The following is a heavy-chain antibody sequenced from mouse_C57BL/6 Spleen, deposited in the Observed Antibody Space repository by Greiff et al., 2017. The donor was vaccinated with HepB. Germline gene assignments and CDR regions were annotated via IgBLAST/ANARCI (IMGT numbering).Heavy chain of an antibody. CDR2: SRNKANDYTT. D-gene: IGHD2-2*01. Sequence: EVKLVESGGGLVQSGRSLRLSCATSGFTFSDFYMEWVRQAPGKGLEWIAASRNKANDYTTEYSASVKGRFIVSRDTSQSILYLQMNALRAEDTAIYYCARGTMVTPYFDVWGTGTTVTVSS. V-gene: IGHV7-1*01. CDR1: GFTFSDFY. J-gene: IGHJ1*03. CDR3: ARGTMVTPYFDV.